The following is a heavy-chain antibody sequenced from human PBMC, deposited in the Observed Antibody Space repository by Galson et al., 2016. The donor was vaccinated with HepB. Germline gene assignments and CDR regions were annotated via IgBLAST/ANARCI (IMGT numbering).Heavy chain of an antibody. CDR1: GDSVSSNSAT. Sequence: CAISGDSVSSNSATRNWIRQSPSRGLEWLGRTYYKSKWNDDYALSVKSRITINPDTSKNQLSLHLKSVTPEDTAVYYCARDRIAATDSFYYYGMDVWGEGITVIVSS. V-gene: IGHV6-1*01. CDR3: ARDRIAATDSFYYYGMDV. CDR2: TYYKSKWND. J-gene: IGHJ6*04. D-gene: IGHD6-13*01.